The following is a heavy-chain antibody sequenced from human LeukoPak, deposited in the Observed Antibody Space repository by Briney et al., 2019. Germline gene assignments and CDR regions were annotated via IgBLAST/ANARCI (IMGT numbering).Heavy chain of an antibody. CDR3: AKDISSGWYGGLDY. Sequence: GGSLRLSCAASGFTFDDYAMHWVRQAPGKGLEWVSGISWKSDNIDYADSVKGRFTISRDNAKNSLYLQMNSLRAEDTALYYCAKDISSGWYGGLDYWGQGTLVTVSS. D-gene: IGHD6-19*01. J-gene: IGHJ4*02. CDR1: GFTFDDYA. V-gene: IGHV3-9*01. CDR2: ISWKSDNI.